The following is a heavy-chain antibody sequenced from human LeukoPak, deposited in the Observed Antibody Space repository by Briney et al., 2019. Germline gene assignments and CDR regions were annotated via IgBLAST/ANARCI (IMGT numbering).Heavy chain of an antibody. J-gene: IGHJ3*02. D-gene: IGHD4-23*01. CDR3: ASTTVVTGPLAFDI. Sequence: SETLSLTCTVSGGSISSYYWSWIRQPPGKGLEWIGYIYYSGSTNYNPSLKSRVTISVDTSKNQFSLKLSSVTAADTAVYYCASTTVVTGPLAFDIWGQGTMVTVSS. V-gene: IGHV4-59*01. CDR1: GGSISSYY. CDR2: IYYSGST.